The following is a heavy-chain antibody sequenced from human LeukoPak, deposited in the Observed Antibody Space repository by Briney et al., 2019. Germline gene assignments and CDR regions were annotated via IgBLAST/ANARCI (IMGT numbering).Heavy chain of an antibody. V-gene: IGHV3-7*01. CDR1: GFSFSSYW. CDR2: IKYDGSLK. CDR3: ASSHDSSGND. D-gene: IGHD3-22*01. J-gene: IGHJ4*02. Sequence: PGGSLILSCVASGFSFSSYWMAWVRQAPGKGLEWVANIKYDGSLKFYVDSVKGRFTISRDNAKNSLYLEMNSLRADDTAVYFCASSHDSSGNDWGQGTMVTVSS.